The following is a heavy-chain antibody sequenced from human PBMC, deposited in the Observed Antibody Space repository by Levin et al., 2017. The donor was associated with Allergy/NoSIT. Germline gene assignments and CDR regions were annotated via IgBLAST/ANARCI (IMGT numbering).Heavy chain of an antibody. CDR2: IYYNGGT. V-gene: IGHV4-61*01. Sequence: SQTLSLPCNVSGGSVRSGSYYWSWIRQPPGKGLEWIGYIYYNGGTNYNPSLKSRVSISRDTSKNQFSLKLRSVTAADTAVYYCARAAVTYSYDETRWFFDLWGRGSLVTVSS. CDR3: ARAAVTYSYDETRWFFDL. CDR1: GGSVRSGSYY. J-gene: IGHJ2*01. D-gene: IGHD3-3*01.